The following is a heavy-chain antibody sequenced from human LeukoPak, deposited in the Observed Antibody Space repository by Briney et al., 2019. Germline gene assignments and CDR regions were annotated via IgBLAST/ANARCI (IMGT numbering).Heavy chain of an antibody. CDR3: ARAEAYSSSWYDY. D-gene: IGHD6-13*01. J-gene: IGHJ4*02. V-gene: IGHV3-21*01. Sequence: GGSLRLSCAASGFTLSSYSMNWVRQAPGKGPEWVSSISSSSSYIYYADSVKGRFTISRDNAKNSLYLQMNSLRAEDTAVYYCARAEAYSSSWYDYWGQGTLVTVSS. CDR1: GFTLSSYS. CDR2: ISSSSSYI.